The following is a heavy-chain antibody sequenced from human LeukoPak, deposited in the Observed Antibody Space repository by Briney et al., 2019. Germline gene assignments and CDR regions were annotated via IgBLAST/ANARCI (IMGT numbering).Heavy chain of an antibody. CDR2: IYSSENT. CDR1: GGSISTYY. CDR3: ARDSPKIAATGTVDYFDY. V-gene: IGHV4-4*07. D-gene: IGHD6-13*01. J-gene: IGHJ4*02. Sequence: SETLSLTCTVSGGSISTYYWSWIRQPAGKGLEWIGRIYSSENTNYNPSLKSRVTMSVDTSKNQFSLKLSSVTAADTAVYYCARDSPKIAATGTVDYFDYWGQGTLVTVSS.